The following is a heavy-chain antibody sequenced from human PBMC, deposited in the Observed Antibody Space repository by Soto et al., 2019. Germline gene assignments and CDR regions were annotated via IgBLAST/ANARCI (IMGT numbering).Heavy chain of an antibody. V-gene: IGHV3-53*01. J-gene: IGHJ4*02. D-gene: IGHD3-10*01. CDR1: GFTGGRTD. Sequence: REPLRLAFEAWGFTGGRTDISWFRQCPGKGLEWVSVIYSGGSTYYADSVKGRFTISRDNSKNTLYLQMNSLRAEDTAVYYCARDRGLNYWGQGTLVTVSS. CDR3: ARDRGLNY. CDR2: IYSGGST.